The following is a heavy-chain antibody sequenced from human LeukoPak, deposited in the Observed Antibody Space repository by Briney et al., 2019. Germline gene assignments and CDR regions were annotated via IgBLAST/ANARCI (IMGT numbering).Heavy chain of an antibody. Sequence: PGGSLRLSCAASGFTFSTYPMSWVRQAPGKGRVWISFIRSSGNATHYADSVKGRFTISRDNPKNTLYLQMNSLRADDTAAYYCAKGHRLCSSGNCNSQVDSWGHGTLVIVPS. D-gene: IGHD2-15*01. J-gene: IGHJ5*01. CDR1: GFTFSTYP. CDR3: AKGHRLCSSGNCNSQVDS. V-gene: IGHV3-23*01. CDR2: IRSSGNAT.